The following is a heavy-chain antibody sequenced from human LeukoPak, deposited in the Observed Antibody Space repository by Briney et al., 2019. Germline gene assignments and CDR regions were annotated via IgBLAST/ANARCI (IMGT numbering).Heavy chain of an antibody. CDR1: RFTFSNYA. J-gene: IGHJ4*02. D-gene: IGHD6-13*01. Sequence: GGSLRLSCAASRFTFSNYAMHWVRQAPGKGLEWVAVISYDGSDKYYADSVKGRFTISRDNSKNTLYLQMNSLRAEDTAVYYCAKARSSWYGTDYWGQGTLVTVSS. CDR2: ISYDGSDK. V-gene: IGHV3-30*04. CDR3: AKARSSWYGTDY.